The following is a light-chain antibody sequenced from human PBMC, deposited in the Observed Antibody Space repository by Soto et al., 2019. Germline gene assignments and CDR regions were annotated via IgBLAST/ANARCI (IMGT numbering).Light chain of an antibody. CDR1: QDISKF. Sequence: QMTQSPSSLSASVGDRVNITCRASQDISKFLAWLQQKPGKVPNLLIYAASTLHSGVPSRFSGGGSGTDFTLTISSLQPEDVATYYCQKYNSALWAFGQGTKVDI. CDR2: AAS. CDR3: QKYNSALWA. J-gene: IGKJ1*01. V-gene: IGKV1-27*01.